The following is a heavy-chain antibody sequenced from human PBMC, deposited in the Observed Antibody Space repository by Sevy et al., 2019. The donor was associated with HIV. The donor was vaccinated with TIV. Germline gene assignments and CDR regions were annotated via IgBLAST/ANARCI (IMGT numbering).Heavy chain of an antibody. CDR3: ARDRPRRIVVVPAAHYGMDV. D-gene: IGHD2-2*01. CDR1: GLTFSSYS. J-gene: IGHJ6*02. V-gene: IGHV3-48*01. CDR2: ISSSSSTI. Sequence: GGSLRLSCAASGLTFSSYSMNWVRQAPGKGLEWVSYISSSSSTIYYADSVKGRFTISRDNAKNSLYLQMNSLRAEDTAVYYCARDRPRRIVVVPAAHYGMDVWGQGTTVTVSS.